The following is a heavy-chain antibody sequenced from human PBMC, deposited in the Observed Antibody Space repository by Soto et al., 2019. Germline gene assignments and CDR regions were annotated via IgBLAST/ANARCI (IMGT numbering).Heavy chain of an antibody. D-gene: IGHD3-22*01. V-gene: IGHV1-69*13. CDR2: IIPIFGTR. CDR1: GGTHSSYA. J-gene: IGHJ5*02. CDR3: ARDGSDYSTSGHYDP. Sequence: SVKVSCKVTGGTHSSYAITWVRQAPGQGLEWMGGIIPIFGTRDYAQKFQGRVTITADPSTSTAYLELSGLTSDDTAVYYCARDGSDYSTSGHYDPWGQGTLVTVSS.